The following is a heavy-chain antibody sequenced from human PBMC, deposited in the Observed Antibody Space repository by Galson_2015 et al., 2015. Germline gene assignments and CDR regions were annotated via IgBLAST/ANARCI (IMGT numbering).Heavy chain of an antibody. D-gene: IGHD2-2*01. Sequence: SLRLSCAASGFTFSSYRMNWVRRAPGKGLEWVSSISSSRSYIYYADSVKGRFTISRDNAKNSLYLQMNSLRAEDTAVYYCARDSVVPAAMGRAFDSWGQGTMVTVSS. CDR3: ARDSVVPAAMGRAFDS. CDR2: ISSSRSYI. V-gene: IGHV3-21*01. CDR1: GFTFSSYR. J-gene: IGHJ3*02.